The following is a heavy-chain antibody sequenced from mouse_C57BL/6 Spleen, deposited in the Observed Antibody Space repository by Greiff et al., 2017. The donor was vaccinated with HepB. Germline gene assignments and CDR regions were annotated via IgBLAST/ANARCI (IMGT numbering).Heavy chain of an antibody. Sequence: VQLQQSGAELVRPGASVTLSCKASGYTFTDYEMHWVKQTPVHGLEWIGAIDPETGGTAYNQKFKGKAILTADKSSSTAYMELRSLTSEDSAVYYCTSNWDYYWDYWGRGTTLAVST. D-gene: IGHD4-1*01. CDR1: GYTFTDYE. V-gene: IGHV1-15*01. CDR3: TSNWDYYWDY. J-gene: IGHJ2*01. CDR2: IDPETGGT.